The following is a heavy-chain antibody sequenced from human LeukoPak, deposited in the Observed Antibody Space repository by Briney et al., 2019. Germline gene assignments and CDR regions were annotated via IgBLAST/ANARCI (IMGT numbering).Heavy chain of an antibody. CDR3: ARGAPGSYCSGGSCPYFDY. V-gene: IGHV1-8*01. Sequence: GASVKVSCKASGYTFTSYDVNWVRQATVQGREWMGWVNPNSGHTGYAQKFQGRVTMTTNTSISTAYMGLSSLRSEDTAVYYCARGAPGSYCSGGSCPYFDYWGQGTLVSVSS. CDR1: GYTFTSYD. D-gene: IGHD2-15*01. J-gene: IGHJ4*02. CDR2: VNPNSGHT.